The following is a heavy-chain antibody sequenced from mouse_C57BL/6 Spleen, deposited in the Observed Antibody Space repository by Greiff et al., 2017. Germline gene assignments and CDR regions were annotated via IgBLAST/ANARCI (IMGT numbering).Heavy chain of an antibody. CDR3: ARTCITTVVDYFDY. CDR2: INPNYGTT. J-gene: IGHJ2*01. D-gene: IGHD1-1*01. CDR1: GYSFTDYN. V-gene: IGHV1-39*01. Sequence: VQLKQSGPELVKPGASVKISCKASGYSFTDYNMNWVKQSNGKSLEWIGVINPNYGTTSYNQKFKGKATLTVDQSSSTAYMQLNSLTSEDSAVYYCARTCITTVVDYFDYWGQGTTLTVSS.